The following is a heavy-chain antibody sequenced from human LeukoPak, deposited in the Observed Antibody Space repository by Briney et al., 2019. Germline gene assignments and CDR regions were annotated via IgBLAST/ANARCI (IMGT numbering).Heavy chain of an antibody. J-gene: IGHJ4*02. CDR2: VYNSGST. V-gene: IGHV4-61*02. CDR3: ARLVGIVVVPAVFDY. Sequence: SETLSLTCIVSGGSISRGSYYWNWIRQPAGKGLEWMGRVYNSGSTNYNPSLKSRVTISTDMSKNQFSLKLSSVTAADTAVYYCARLVGIVVVPAVFDYWGQGTLVTVSS. CDR1: GGSISRGSYY. D-gene: IGHD2-2*01.